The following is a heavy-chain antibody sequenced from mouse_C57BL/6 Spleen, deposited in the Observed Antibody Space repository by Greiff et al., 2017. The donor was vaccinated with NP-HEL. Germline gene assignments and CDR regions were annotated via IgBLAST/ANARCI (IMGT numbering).Heavy chain of an antibody. Sequence: EVHLVESGGGLVKPGGSLKLSCAASGFTFSDYGMHWVRQAPEKGLEWVAYISSGSSTIYYADTVKGRFTISRDNAKNTLFLQMTSLRSEDTAMYYCARDLNWDGDYWGQGTTLTVSS. CDR1: GFTFSDYG. V-gene: IGHV5-17*01. CDR3: ARDLNWDGDY. D-gene: IGHD4-1*02. CDR2: ISSGSSTI. J-gene: IGHJ2*01.